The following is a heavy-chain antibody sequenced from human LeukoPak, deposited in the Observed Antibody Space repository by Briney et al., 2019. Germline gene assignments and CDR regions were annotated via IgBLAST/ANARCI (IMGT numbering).Heavy chain of an antibody. CDR1: GFTFRTYA. D-gene: IGHD2-2*01. Sequence: PGGSLRLSCVASGFTFRTYAMSWVRQAPGKGLEWVSGISDSGGTTYYVDSVKGRFTISRDNSKNTLYLQINSLRADDMALYYCAKSSDGSTSFDQWGQGTLVTVSS. J-gene: IGHJ4*02. CDR3: AKSSDGSTSFDQ. V-gene: IGHV3-23*01. CDR2: ISDSGGTT.